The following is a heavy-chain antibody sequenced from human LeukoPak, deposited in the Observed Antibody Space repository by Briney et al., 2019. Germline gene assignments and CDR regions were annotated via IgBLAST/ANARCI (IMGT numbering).Heavy chain of an antibody. Sequence: SETLSLTCTVSGGSISSYYWSWIRQPPGKGLEWIGYIYYTGITNYNPSLESRVTISVDTSKNQFSLKLNSATAADTAVYYCTRHDAVPVIGHGMGVWGRGTTVTVSS. CDR2: IYYTGIT. D-gene: IGHD3-16*02. CDR3: TRHDAVPVIGHGMGV. CDR1: GGSISSYY. J-gene: IGHJ6*02. V-gene: IGHV4-59*08.